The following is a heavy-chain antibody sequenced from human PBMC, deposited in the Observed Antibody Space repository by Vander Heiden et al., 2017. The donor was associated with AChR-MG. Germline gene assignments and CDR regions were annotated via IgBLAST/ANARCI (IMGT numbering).Heavy chain of an antibody. V-gene: IGHV4-59*01. CDR2: IYYSGST. CDR3: ARGQGRYPYYFDY. J-gene: IGHJ4*02. CDR1: GRPISSYD. D-gene: IGHD1-26*01. Sequence: HVQPQESGPRLVTPSATLSLTCTRPGRPISSYDWGWIRQTPGKGLEWIGYIYYSGSTNYNPSLKSRVTISVDTSKNQFSLKLSSVTAADTAVYYCARGQGRYPYYFDYWGQGTLVTVSS.